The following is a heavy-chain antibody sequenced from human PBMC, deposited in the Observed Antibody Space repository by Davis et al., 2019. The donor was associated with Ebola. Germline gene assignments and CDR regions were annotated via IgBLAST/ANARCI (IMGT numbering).Heavy chain of an antibody. CDR1: GGTFSSYT. V-gene: IGHV1-69*05. CDR3: ARGAHYNWNYVRYGMDV. D-gene: IGHD1-20*01. Sequence: SVKVSCKASGGTFSSYTITWVRQAPGQGLEWMGWVIPVFGTTNYAQKLQGRVTMTTDTSTSTAYMELRSLRSDDTAVYYCARGAHYNWNYVRYGMDVWGQGTTVTVSS. CDR2: VIPVFGTT. J-gene: IGHJ6*02.